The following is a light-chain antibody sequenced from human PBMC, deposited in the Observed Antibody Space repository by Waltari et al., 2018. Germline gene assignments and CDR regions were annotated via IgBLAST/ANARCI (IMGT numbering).Light chain of an antibody. V-gene: IGLV2-11*01. CDR1: SSDVGGYNY. CDR2: DVN. J-gene: IGLJ2*01. CDR3: CSYAGSDTSV. Sequence: QSALTQPRPVSGSPGQSVTIPCTGTSSDVGGYNYVSWYQQHPGKAPKFMIYDVNKRPSGGPDGFAGCKFDNTATLTISGRQAEDEADYYCCSYAGSDTSVFGGGTKLTV.